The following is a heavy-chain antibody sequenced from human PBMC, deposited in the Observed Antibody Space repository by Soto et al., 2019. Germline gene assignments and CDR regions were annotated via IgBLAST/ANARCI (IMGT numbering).Heavy chain of an antibody. D-gene: IGHD3-10*01. V-gene: IGHV3-30*19. Sequence: QAQVVYSGGGVGQPGTSLRLSCAASGFILSNYGMHWVRQAPDKGLEWVAVIAHDGGFKDYADSVKGRFTISRDDSKNTVFLQMNSLSVEDTAVYYCAQDGRFRELEDYWGQGTLVTVSS. CDR2: IAHDGGFK. CDR3: AQDGRFRELEDY. CDR1: GFILSNYG. J-gene: IGHJ4*02.